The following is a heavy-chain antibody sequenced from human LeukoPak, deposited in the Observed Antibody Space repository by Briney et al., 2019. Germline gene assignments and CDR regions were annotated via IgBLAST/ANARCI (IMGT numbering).Heavy chain of an antibody. D-gene: IGHD2-8*01. J-gene: IGHJ4*02. CDR2: INHSGST. V-gene: IGHV4-34*01. CDR1: GGSFSGYY. CDR3: ARGRSNGWFY. Sequence: SETLSLTCAVYGGSFSGYYWSWIRQPPGKGLEWIGEINHSGSTNYNPSLKSRVTISVDTSKNQFSLKLSSVTAADTAVYYCARGRSNGWFYWGQGTLVTVSS.